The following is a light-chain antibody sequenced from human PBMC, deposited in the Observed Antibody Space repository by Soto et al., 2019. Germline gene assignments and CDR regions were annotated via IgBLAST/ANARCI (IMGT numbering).Light chain of an antibody. J-gene: IGLJ3*02. CDR2: STY. CDR1: SGSVSTNNY. Sequence: QTVVTQEPSFSVSPGATVTLTCGLSSGSVSTNNYPSWYQQTPGRAPRTLIYSTYTRSSGVPDRFSASILGNKAALTITGAQADDESDYYCVLYMGSGIWVFGGGTKLTVL. V-gene: IGLV8-61*01. CDR3: VLYMGSGIWV.